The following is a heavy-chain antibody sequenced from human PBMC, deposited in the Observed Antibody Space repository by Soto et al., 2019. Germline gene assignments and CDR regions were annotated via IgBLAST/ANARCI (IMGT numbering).Heavy chain of an antibody. CDR2: IWSDGNNR. D-gene: IGHD1-1*01. V-gene: IGHV3-33*01. CDR3: VRGDNWNDEASDY. Sequence: QVQLVESGGGVVQPGRSLRLSCAASGFMFSNHGMHWVRQAPGKGLEWVAVIWSDGNNRYYADSVKGRFTISRDNSKNTVYLKMTGLRAEDTAGYYCVRGDNWNDEASDYWGQGTLVTVSS. J-gene: IGHJ4*02. CDR1: GFMFSNHG.